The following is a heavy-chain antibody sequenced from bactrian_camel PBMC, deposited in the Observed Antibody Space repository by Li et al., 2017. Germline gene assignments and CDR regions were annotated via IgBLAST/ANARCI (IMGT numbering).Heavy chain of an antibody. D-gene: IGHD2*01. V-gene: IGHV3S26*01. CDR1: GYTYSSYC. CDR3: AAGGLRNGYCYSILNRLAYNN. Sequence: HVQLVESGGGSVQAGGSLRLSCAASGYTYSSYCMGWLRQAPGKEREGVAVIDSDGRTSYADSVKGRFTISQDNAKNTLYLQMNSLKPEDTAMYYCAAGGLRNGYCYSILNRLAYNNWGQGTQVTVS. J-gene: IGHJ4*01. CDR2: IDSDGRT.